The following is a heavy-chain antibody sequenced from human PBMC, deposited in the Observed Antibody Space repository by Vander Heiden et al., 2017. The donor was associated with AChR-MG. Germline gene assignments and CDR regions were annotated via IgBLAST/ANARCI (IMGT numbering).Heavy chain of an antibody. J-gene: IGHJ5*02. CDR1: GFTFDDYA. V-gene: IGHV3-9*01. CDR2: ISWNSGSI. CDR3: AKAGGSYGGGNWFDP. Sequence: EVQLVESGGGLVQPGRSLRLSCAASGFTFDDYAMHWVRQAPGKGLEWVSGISWNSGSIGYADSVKGRFTISRDNAKNSLYLQMNSLRAEDTALYYCAKAGGSYGGGNWFDPWGQGTLVTVSS. D-gene: IGHD1-26*01.